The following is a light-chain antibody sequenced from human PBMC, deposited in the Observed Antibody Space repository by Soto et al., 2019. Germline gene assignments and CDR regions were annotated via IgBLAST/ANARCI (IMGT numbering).Light chain of an antibody. CDR2: ATS. J-gene: IGKJ2*01. CDR1: QSVTSK. Sequence: EIVMTQSPVTLSLSPGERGTLSCRASQSVTSKLAWFQQKPGQAPRLLIYATSTRATGVPARFSGSGSGTEFTLTISSLQSEDFAVYSCQQYNNWPHTFGQGTKLEIK. CDR3: QQYNNWPHT. V-gene: IGKV3-15*01.